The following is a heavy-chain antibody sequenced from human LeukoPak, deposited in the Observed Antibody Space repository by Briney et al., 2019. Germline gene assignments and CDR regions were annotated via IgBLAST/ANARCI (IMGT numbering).Heavy chain of an antibody. V-gene: IGHV3-7*01. CDR2: INQDGGDK. Sequence: GGSLRLSCAASGFTFSNSWMTWVRQAPGKGLQWVAHINQDGGDKNYLDTVRGRFTISRDNAKNSLYLQMNSLTADDTAVYYCARGHYDLNLWDQGTTVTVSS. J-gene: IGHJ6*02. CDR1: GFTFSNSW. CDR3: ARGHYDLNL.